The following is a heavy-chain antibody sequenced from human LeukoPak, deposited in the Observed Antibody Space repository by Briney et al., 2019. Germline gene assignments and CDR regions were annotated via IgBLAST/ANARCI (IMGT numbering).Heavy chain of an antibody. D-gene: IGHD1-26*01. CDR3: AKDGGSYQFDY. Sequence: GGSLRLFCAASRFTFSSYGLSWVRQAPGKGLEWVSAISGSGAKTYYADSVKGRFTISRDNSKNTLYLQVNSLRAEDTAVYYCAKDGGSYQFDYWGQGTLVTVSS. CDR1: RFTFSSYG. CDR2: ISGSGAKT. J-gene: IGHJ4*02. V-gene: IGHV3-23*01.